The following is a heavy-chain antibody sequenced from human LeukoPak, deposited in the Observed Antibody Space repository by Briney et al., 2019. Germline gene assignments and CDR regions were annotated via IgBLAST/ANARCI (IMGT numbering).Heavy chain of an antibody. D-gene: IGHD4-11*01. J-gene: IGHJ6*03. Sequence: PSETLSLTCTVSGGSISSHYWSWIRQPPGKGLEWIGYIYYSGSTNYNPSLKSRVTISVDTSKNQFSLKLSSVTAADTAVYYCARVGYSKFFYYYYYMDVWGKGTTVTVSS. CDR3: ARVGYSKFFYYYYYMDV. CDR1: GGSISSHY. V-gene: IGHV4-59*11. CDR2: IYYSGST.